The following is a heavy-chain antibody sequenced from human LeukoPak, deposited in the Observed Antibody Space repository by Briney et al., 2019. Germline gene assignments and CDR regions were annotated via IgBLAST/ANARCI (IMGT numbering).Heavy chain of an antibody. Sequence: SETLSLTCTVSGGSISSYYWSWIRQPPGKGLEWIGYIYYSGSTNYNPSLKSRVTISVDTSKNQFSLKLSSVTAADTAVYYCARLRITMVRGAWFDPWGQGTLVTVSS. CDR2: IYYSGST. D-gene: IGHD3-10*01. J-gene: IGHJ5*02. V-gene: IGHV4-59*08. CDR3: ARLRITMVRGAWFDP. CDR1: GGSISSYY.